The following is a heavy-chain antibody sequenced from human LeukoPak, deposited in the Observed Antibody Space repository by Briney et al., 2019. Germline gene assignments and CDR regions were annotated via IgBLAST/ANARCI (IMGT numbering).Heavy chain of an antibody. CDR3: ARSPVGYDFWSGYYRSYGMDV. V-gene: IGHV1-2*02. CDR1: GYTFTGYY. CDR2: INPNSGGT. D-gene: IGHD3-3*01. J-gene: IGHJ6*02. Sequence: ASVKVSCKASGYTFTGYYMHWVRQAPGQGLEWMGWINPNSGGTNYAQKFQGRVTMTRDTSISTAYMELSRLRSDDTAVYYCARSPVGYDFWSGYYRSYGMDVWGQGTTVTVSS.